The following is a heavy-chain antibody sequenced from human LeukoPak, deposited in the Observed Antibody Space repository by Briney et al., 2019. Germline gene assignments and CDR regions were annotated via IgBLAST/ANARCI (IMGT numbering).Heavy chain of an antibody. CDR1: GYSFTSYW. D-gene: IGHD2-21*01. Sequence: GESLKISCKGSGYSFTSYWIAWVRQLPGKGLEWMGIVYPGDSETRYSPSFQGQVTFSADKSIPTAYLQWSSLKASDSAMYYCARSSDSRFFFGYWGQGTLVSVSS. CDR3: ARSSDSRFFFGY. CDR2: VYPGDSET. J-gene: IGHJ4*02. V-gene: IGHV5-51*01.